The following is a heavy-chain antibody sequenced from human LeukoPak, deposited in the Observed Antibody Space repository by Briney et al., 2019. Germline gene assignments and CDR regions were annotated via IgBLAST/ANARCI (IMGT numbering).Heavy chain of an antibody. J-gene: IGHJ5*02. Sequence: GGSLRLSCAASGFTFSSYAMSWVRQAPGKGLEWVSAISGSGGSTYYADSVKGRFTISGDNSKNTLYLQMNSLRAEDTAVYYCAKDEAQWLVGGDWFDPWGQGPWSPSPQ. CDR1: GFTFSSYA. V-gene: IGHV3-23*01. CDR2: ISGSGGST. CDR3: AKDEAQWLVGGDWFDP. D-gene: IGHD6-19*01.